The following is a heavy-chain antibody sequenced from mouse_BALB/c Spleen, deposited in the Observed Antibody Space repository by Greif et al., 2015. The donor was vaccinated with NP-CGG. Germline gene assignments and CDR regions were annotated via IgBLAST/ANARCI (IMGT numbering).Heavy chain of an antibody. CDR3: TRSGDYDAEFAY. V-gene: IGHV1S81*02. D-gene: IGHD2-4*01. J-gene: IGHJ3*01. CDR1: GYTFTSYY. CDR2: INPSNGGT. Sequence: VQLQESGAELVKPGASVKLSCKASGYTFTSYYMYWVKQRPGQGLEWIGGINPSNGGTNFNEKFKSKATLTVDKSSSTAYMQLSSLTSEDSAVYYCTRSGDYDAEFAYWGQGTLVTVSA.